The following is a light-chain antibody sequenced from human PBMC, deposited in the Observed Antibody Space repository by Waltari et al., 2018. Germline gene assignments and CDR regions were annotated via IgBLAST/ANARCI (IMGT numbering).Light chain of an antibody. Sequence: SYELTQPPSVSVSPGQTASIPCPGDKLGAKYAYWYQQKPGQSPIVVIYQDTMRPSGIPERFSGSNSGNTATLTISGTQAMDEADYYCQAWDSSTEHVVFGGGTKLTVL. J-gene: IGLJ2*01. CDR2: QDT. V-gene: IGLV3-1*01. CDR1: KLGAKY. CDR3: QAWDSSTEHVV.